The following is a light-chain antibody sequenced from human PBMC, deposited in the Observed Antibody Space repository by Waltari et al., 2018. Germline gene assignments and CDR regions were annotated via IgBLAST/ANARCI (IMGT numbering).Light chain of an antibody. CDR3: QQRSNWPT. CDR2: DAS. CDR1: QSVSSY. V-gene: IGKV3-11*01. Sequence: EIVLTQSPATLSLSPAERATLSCRASQSVSSYLAWYQQKPGQAPRLLIYDASNRATGIPARFSCSGSGTDFTLTICSLEPEDFAVYYCQQRSNWPTFGQGTRLEIK. J-gene: IGKJ5*01.